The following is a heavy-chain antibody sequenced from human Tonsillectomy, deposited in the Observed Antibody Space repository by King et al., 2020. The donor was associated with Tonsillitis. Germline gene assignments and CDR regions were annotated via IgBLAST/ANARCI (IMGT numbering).Heavy chain of an antibody. D-gene: IGHD6-6*01. V-gene: IGHV3-33*08. J-gene: IGHJ5*02. CDR3: TRGRGDSSSSGWFDP. CDR1: EFTFRTYG. Sequence: VQLVESGGGVVQPGRSLTLSCAASEFTFRTYGMHWVRQAPGKGLEWVAGIWYDGSNKNYADSVKGRFTISRDNSKNTLYLQMNSLRAEDTAVYYFTRGRGDSSSSGWFDPWGQGTLVTVSS. CDR2: IWYDGSNK.